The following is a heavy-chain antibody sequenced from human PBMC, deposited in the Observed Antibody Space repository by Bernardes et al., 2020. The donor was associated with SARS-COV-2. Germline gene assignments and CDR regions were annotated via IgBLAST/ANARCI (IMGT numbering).Heavy chain of an antibody. D-gene: IGHD2-15*01. CDR2: INPNSGGT. CDR1: GYTFSSYV. CDR3: ARGGHVVVVAAELDY. Sequence: ASVKVSCKTSGYTFSSYVITWVRQAPGQGLEWMGWINPNSGGTNYAQKFQGRVTMTRDTSISTAYMELSRLRSDDTAVYYCARGGHVVVVAAELDYWGQGTLVTVSS. J-gene: IGHJ4*02. V-gene: IGHV1-2*02.